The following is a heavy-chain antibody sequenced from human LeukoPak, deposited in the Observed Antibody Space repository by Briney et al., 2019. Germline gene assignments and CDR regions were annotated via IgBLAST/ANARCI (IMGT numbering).Heavy chain of an antibody. CDR1: GFTFSSYT. CDR3: ARDALHTDHFDY. J-gene: IGHJ4*02. CDR2: VSASSDK. V-gene: IGHV3-48*02. Sequence: GGSLRLSCAASGFTFSSYTMNWVRQAPGKGLQWVSTVSASSDKHYSDSVKGRFTISRDNAMNSLYLQMNSLRDEDTAVYYCARDALHTDHFDYWGQGTLVTVSS. D-gene: IGHD5-18*01.